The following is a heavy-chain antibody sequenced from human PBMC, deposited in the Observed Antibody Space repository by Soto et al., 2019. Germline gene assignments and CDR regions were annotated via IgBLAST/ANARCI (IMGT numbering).Heavy chain of an antibody. CDR3: AKLSRGPIYGDIDY. V-gene: IGHV3-30*18. CDR2: ISYDGSNK. CDR1: GFTFSSYG. J-gene: IGHJ4*02. D-gene: IGHD4-17*01. Sequence: QVQLVESGGGVVQPGRSLRLSCAASGFTFSSYGMHWVRQAPGKGLEWVAVISYDGSNKYYADSVKGRFTISRDNSKNTLYLQMNSLRAEDTAVYYCAKLSRGPIYGDIDYWGQGTLVTVSS.